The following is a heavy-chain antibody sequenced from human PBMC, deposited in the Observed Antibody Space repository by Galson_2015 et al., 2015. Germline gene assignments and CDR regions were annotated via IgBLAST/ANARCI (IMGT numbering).Heavy chain of an antibody. CDR2: IYTSGST. Sequence: TLSLTCTVSGGSISSGSYYWSWIRQPAGKGLEWIGRIYTSGSTNYSPSLKSRVTISVDTSKNQFSLKLSSVTAADTAVYYCAREGGSYYHFDYWGQGTLVTVSS. CDR1: GGSISSGSYY. J-gene: IGHJ4*02. V-gene: IGHV4-61*02. D-gene: IGHD1-26*01. CDR3: AREGGSYYHFDY.